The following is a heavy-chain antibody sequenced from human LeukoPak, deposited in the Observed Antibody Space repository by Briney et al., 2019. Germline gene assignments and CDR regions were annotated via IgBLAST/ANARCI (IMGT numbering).Heavy chain of an antibody. J-gene: IGHJ4*02. CDR1: GFTFSSYS. D-gene: IGHD6-6*01. CDR2: ISSSSSTI. Sequence: GGSLRLSCAASGFTFSSYSMNWVRQAPGKGLEWVSYISSSSSTIYYADSVKGRFTISRDNAKNSLYLQMNSLRAEDTAVYYCARGDAKGVQRSSSATFDYWGQGTLVTVSS. V-gene: IGHV3-48*04. CDR3: ARGDAKGVQRSSSATFDY.